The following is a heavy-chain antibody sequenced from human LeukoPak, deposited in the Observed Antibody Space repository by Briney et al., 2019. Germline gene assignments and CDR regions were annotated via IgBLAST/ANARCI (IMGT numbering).Heavy chain of an antibody. CDR2: INWNADST. CDR3: VRAILSDPKYYGMDV. CDR1: GFKFSDYG. D-gene: IGHD3-9*01. V-gene: IGHV3-20*04. J-gene: IGHJ6*02. Sequence: GGSLRLSCAASGFKFSDYGMSWVRQAPGKGLEWVSGINWNADSTGYADSVKGRFTISKDNAKNSLFLQMNSLRAEDTAMYYCVRAILSDPKYYGMDVWGQGTTVTVSS.